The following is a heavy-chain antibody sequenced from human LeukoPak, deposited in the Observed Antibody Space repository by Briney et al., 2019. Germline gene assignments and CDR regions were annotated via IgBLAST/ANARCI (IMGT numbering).Heavy chain of an antibody. Sequence: GGSLRLSCAASGFTFNSYAMSWVRQAPGKGLEWVSAISGSGGSTYYADSVKGRFTISRDNSKNTLYLQMNSLRAEDTAVYYCAKALLYYDSSGYYYHGYFDYWGQGTLVTVSS. CDR1: GFTFNSYA. CDR3: AKALLYYDSSGYYYHGYFDY. D-gene: IGHD3-22*01. J-gene: IGHJ4*02. V-gene: IGHV3-23*01. CDR2: ISGSGGST.